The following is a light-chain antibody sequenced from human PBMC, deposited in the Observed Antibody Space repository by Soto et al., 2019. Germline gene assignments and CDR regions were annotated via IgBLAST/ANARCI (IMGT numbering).Light chain of an antibody. CDR2: KAS. Sequence: DIQMSQSPSTLSGSGGDRVSMTCRASQTISSWLSWYQQKPGKAPKLLIYKASTLKSGVPSRFSGSGSGTEFTLTISSLQPDDFATYYCQHYNIYSEAFGQGTKVDIK. CDR1: QTISSW. CDR3: QHYNIYSEA. J-gene: IGKJ1*01. V-gene: IGKV1-5*03.